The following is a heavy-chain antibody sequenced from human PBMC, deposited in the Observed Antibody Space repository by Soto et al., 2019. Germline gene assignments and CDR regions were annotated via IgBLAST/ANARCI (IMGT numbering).Heavy chain of an antibody. D-gene: IGHD1-26*01. J-gene: IGHJ6*02. CDR3: TRPFGIVGATPPHYYYYGMDV. Sequence: ASVKVSCKARGYVFTSYDINWVRQATGQELEWMGWMNPNSGNTGYAQKFQGRVTMTRNTSISTAYMELSSLRSEDTAVYYCTRPFGIVGATPPHYYYYGMDVWGQGTTVTSP. CDR2: MNPNSGNT. V-gene: IGHV1-8*01. CDR1: GYVFTSYD.